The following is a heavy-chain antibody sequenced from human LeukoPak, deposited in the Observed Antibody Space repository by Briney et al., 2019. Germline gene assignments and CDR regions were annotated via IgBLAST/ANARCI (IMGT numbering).Heavy chain of an antibody. CDR3: AKDWGDIVVVPAAMPYYFDY. CDR2: IRYDGSNK. D-gene: IGHD2-2*01. J-gene: IGHJ4*02. V-gene: IGHV3-30*02. Sequence: GGSLRLSCAASGFTFSSYGMHWVRQAPGKGLEWVAFIRYDGSNKYYADSVKGRFTISRDNPKNTLYLQMNSLRAEDTAVYYCAKDWGDIVVVPAAMPYYFDYWGQGTLVTVSS. CDR1: GFTFSSYG.